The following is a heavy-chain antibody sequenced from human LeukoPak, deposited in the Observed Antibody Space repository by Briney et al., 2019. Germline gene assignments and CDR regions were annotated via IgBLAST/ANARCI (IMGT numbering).Heavy chain of an antibody. J-gene: IGHJ4*02. V-gene: IGHV4-39*01. CDR2: IYYSGST. Sequence: SETLSLTCTVSGGSISSSSYYWGWIRQPPGKGLEWIGSIYYSGSTYYSPSLKSRLTISVDTSKNQFSLKMTSVTAADTALYFCAGHRIVTSGIDCWGQGTLVAVSS. D-gene: IGHD1-26*01. CDR1: GGSISSSSYY. CDR3: AGHRIVTSGIDC.